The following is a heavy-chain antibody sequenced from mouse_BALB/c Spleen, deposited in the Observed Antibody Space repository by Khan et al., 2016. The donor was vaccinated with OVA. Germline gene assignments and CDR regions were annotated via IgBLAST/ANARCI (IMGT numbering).Heavy chain of an antibody. CDR1: GYTFTDYA. CDR2: ISTYYGAP. CDR3: ARGNGNSRFAY. D-gene: IGHD2-1*01. V-gene: IGHV1S137*01. J-gene: IGHJ3*01. Sequence: QVQLQQSGAELVRPGVSVKISCKGSGYTFTDYAMHWVKQSHAKSLEWIGLISTYYGAPSYNQKFKGKATMTVDKSSSTAYMELARLTSEDSAIYYCARGNGNSRFAYWGQGTLVTVSA.